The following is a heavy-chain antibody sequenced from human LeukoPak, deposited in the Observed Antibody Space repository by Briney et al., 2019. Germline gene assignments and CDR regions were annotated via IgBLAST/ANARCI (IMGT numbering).Heavy chain of an antibody. CDR3: ARQAMYSSGWYRGNWFDP. J-gene: IGHJ5*02. CDR2: INHSGST. Sequence: SETLSLTCTVSGGPISSYYWSWIRQPPGKGLEWIGEINHSGSTNYNPSLKSRVTISVDTSKNQFSLKLSSVTAADTAVYYCARQAMYSSGWYRGNWFDPWGQGTLVTVSS. D-gene: IGHD6-19*01. CDR1: GGPISSYY. V-gene: IGHV4-34*01.